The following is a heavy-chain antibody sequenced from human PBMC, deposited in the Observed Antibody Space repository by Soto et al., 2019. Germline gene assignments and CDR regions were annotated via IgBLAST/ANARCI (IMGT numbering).Heavy chain of an antibody. Sequence: QLKLQESGPGLVKPSETLSLTCTVSGGSISSSSYYWGWIRQPPGKGLEWIGSVYYSGSTYYNPSLKSRVTISAHTSKNQFSMLLRSVTAADAAVYYCARRVGIPNWFDPWGQGTLVTVSS. CDR2: VYYSGST. CDR1: GGSISSSSYY. D-gene: IGHD2-21*01. CDR3: ARRVGIPNWFDP. J-gene: IGHJ5*02. V-gene: IGHV4-39*01.